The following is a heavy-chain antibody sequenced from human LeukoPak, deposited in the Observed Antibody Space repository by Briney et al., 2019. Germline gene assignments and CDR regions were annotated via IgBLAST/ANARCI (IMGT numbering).Heavy chain of an antibody. D-gene: IGHD3-22*01. V-gene: IGHV3-43*01. CDR3: AKDLDSSGYRFYFRH. J-gene: IGHJ1*01. CDR2: ISWDGGSR. CDR1: GFSFDEYT. Sequence: SGGSLRLSCAASGFSFDEYTLHWVRHAPGKGLEWVSLISWDGGSRDYADSVKGRFTISRDNSKNSLYLQMNSLRTEDTALYYCAKDLDSSGYRFYFRHWGQGTLVTVSS.